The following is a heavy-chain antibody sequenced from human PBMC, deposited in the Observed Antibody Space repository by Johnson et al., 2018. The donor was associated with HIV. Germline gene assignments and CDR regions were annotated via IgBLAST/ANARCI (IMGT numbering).Heavy chain of an antibody. J-gene: IGHJ3*02. V-gene: IGHV3-30*19. CDR2: TAHDESNK. CDR3: ARVSSSVTTARYGAFDI. D-gene: IGHD4-17*01. Sequence: QVQLVESGGGVVQPGESLRLSCAASGFTFANYGMHWVRQAPGKGLEWVAFTAHDESNKYYADSVKGRFTISRDNSKNTLYLQINSLRAEDTAVYYWARVSSSVTTARYGAFDIWGQGTMVIVSS. CDR1: GFTFANYG.